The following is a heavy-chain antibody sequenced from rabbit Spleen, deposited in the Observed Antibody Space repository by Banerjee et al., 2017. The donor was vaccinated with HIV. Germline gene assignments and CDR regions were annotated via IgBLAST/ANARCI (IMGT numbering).Heavy chain of an antibody. CDR1: GFSFSDRDA. V-gene: IGHV1S40*01. J-gene: IGHJ4*01. CDR2: INTYTDKG. Sequence: QSLEESGGGLVKPGGTPTLTCTVSGFSFSDRDAMRWARQAPGKGLEWIACINTYTDKGVYATWAKGRFTISRTSSTTVTLHMTSLTAADTATYFCARDLAGVIGWNFGWWGPGTLVTVS. D-gene: IGHD4-1*01. CDR3: ARDLAGVIGWNFGW.